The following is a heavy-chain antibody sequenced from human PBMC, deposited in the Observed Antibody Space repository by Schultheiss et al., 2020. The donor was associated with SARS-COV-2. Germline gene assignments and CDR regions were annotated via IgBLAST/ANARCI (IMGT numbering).Heavy chain of an antibody. Sequence: SETLSLTCTVSGGSISSYYWSWIRQPPGKGLEWIGYIYYSGSTNYNPSLKSRVTITVDTSKNQFYLKLSSVTAADTAVYYCARAVTTGYYYMDVWGKGTTVTVA. CDR3: ARAVTTGYYYMDV. V-gene: IGHV4-59*01. CDR2: IYYSGST. J-gene: IGHJ6*03. D-gene: IGHD4-11*01. CDR1: GGSISSYY.